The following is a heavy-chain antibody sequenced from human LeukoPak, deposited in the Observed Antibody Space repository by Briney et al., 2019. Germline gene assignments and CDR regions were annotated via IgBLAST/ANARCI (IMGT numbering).Heavy chain of an antibody. CDR1: GGTFSSYA. CDR3: ARDRITIFGVATGADAFDI. CDR2: IIPIFGTA. Sequence: ASVKVSCKASGGTFSSYAISWVRQAPGQGLEWMGGIIPIFGTANYAQKFQGRVTITTDESTSTAYMELSSLRSEDTAVYYCARDRITIFGVATGADAFDIWGQGTMVTVSS. D-gene: IGHD3-3*01. V-gene: IGHV1-69*05. J-gene: IGHJ3*02.